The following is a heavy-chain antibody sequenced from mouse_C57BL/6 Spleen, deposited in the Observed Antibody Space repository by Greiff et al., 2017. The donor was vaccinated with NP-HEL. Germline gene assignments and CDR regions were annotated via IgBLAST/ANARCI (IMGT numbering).Heavy chain of an antibody. CDR2: IYPGDGDT. CDR3: ARSYYYGSSWAWFAY. V-gene: IGHV1-82*01. Sequence: QVQLQQSGPELVKPGASVKISCKASGYAFSSSWMNWVKQRPGKGLEWIGRIYPGDGDTNYNGKFKGKATLTADKSSSTAYMQLSSLTSEDSAVYFCARSYYYGSSWAWFAYWGQGTLVTVSA. D-gene: IGHD1-1*01. J-gene: IGHJ3*01. CDR1: GYAFSSSW.